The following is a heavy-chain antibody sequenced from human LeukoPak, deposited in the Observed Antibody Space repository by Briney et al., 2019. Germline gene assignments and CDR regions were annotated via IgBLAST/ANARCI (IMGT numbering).Heavy chain of an antibody. Sequence: SETLSLTCTVSGGSISSYYWSWIRQPPGKGLEGIGYIYYSGSTNYNPSLKSRVTISVDTSKNQFSLKLSSVTAADTAIYYCARDRDPGYSSSWFTFDIWGQGTMVTVSS. CDR2: IYYSGST. V-gene: IGHV4-59*01. CDR3: ARDRDPGYSSSWFTFDI. CDR1: GGSISSYY. J-gene: IGHJ3*02. D-gene: IGHD6-13*01.